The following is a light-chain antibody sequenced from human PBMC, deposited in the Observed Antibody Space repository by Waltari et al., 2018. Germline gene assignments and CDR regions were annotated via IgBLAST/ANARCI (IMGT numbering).Light chain of an antibody. CDR1: QSVLYSSDNRNY. CDR2: WAS. V-gene: IGKV4-1*01. Sequence: DIVMTQSPDSLAVSLGERATINCKSSQSVLYSSDNRNYIAWYQQKPGQPPHPLIYWASNRESGVPDRFSGSGSGTDFTLTISSLQAEDVAVYYCQQYYITPLSFGGGTKVEIK. J-gene: IGKJ4*01. CDR3: QQYYITPLS.